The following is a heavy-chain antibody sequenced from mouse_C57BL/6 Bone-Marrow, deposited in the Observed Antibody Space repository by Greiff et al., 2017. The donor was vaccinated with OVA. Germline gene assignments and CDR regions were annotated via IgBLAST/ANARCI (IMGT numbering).Heavy chain of an antibody. CDR2: INPSNGGT. J-gene: IGHJ3*01. CDR3: ARGGFYYYGSRRAY. V-gene: IGHV1-53*01. D-gene: IGHD1-1*01. CDR1: GYTFTSYW. Sequence: QVQLQQPGTELVKPGASVKLSCKASGYTFTSYWMHWVKQRPGQGLEWIGNINPSNGGTNYNEKFKGKATLTADKSSSTAYMELRSLTSEDSAVYFCARGGFYYYGSRRAYWGQGTLVTVSA.